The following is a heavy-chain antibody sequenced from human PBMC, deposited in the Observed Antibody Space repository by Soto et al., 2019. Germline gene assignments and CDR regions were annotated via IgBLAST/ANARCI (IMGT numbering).Heavy chain of an antibody. D-gene: IGHD3-10*01. CDR2: INHSGSN. CDR3: ARVGSGSYYNYYYYGMDV. J-gene: IGHJ6*02. CDR1: GGSFSGYY. V-gene: IGHV4-34*01. Sequence: SETLSLTCAVYGGSFSGYYWSWIRQPPGKGLEWIGEINHSGSNNYNTSLKSRVTISVDTSKNLFSLKLSSVTAADTAVYYCARVGSGSYYNYYYYGMDVWGQGTTVTVSS.